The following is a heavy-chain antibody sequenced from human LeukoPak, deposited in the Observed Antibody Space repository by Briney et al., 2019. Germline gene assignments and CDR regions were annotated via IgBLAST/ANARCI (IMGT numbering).Heavy chain of an antibody. CDR2: IYYSGST. CDR1: GCSISSYY. Sequence: SETLSLTCTVSGCSISSYYWSWIRQPPGKGLEWIGYIYYSGSTNYNPSLKSRVTISVDTSKNQFSLKLSSVTAADTAVYYCARAAYCSSTSCLWFDPWGQGTLVTVSS. J-gene: IGHJ5*02. CDR3: ARAAYCSSTSCLWFDP. D-gene: IGHD2-2*01. V-gene: IGHV4-59*01.